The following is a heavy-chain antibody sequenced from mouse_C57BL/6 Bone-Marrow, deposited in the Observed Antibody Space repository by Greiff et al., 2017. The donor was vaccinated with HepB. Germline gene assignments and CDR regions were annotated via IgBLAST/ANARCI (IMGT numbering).Heavy chain of an antibody. D-gene: IGHD2-4*01. J-gene: IGHJ3*01. CDR3: ARQGRLRRRGFAY. CDR1: GFTFSSYG. CDR2: ISSGCSYN. V-gene: IGHV5-6*02. Sequence: EVMLVESGGDLVKPGGSLKLSCAASGFTFSSYGMSWVRQTPDKRLEWVATISSGCSYNYYPDSVKGRFTISRDNAKNTLYLKMSSLKSEDTAMYYCARQGRLRRRGFAYWGQGTLVTVSA.